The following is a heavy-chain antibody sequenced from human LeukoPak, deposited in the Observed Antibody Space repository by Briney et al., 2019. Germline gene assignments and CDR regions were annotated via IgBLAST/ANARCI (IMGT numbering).Heavy chain of an antibody. CDR1: GFTFSSYW. CDR3: ARVEGGWYGYSLVDY. V-gene: IGHV3-7*01. Sequence: GGSLRLSCAASGFTFSSYWMSWVRQAPGKGLEWVANIKQDGSEKYYVDSVKGRVTISRDNAKNSLYLQMNSLRAEDTAVYYCARVEGGWYGYSLVDYWGQGTLVTVSS. CDR2: IKQDGSEK. D-gene: IGHD6-19*01. J-gene: IGHJ4*02.